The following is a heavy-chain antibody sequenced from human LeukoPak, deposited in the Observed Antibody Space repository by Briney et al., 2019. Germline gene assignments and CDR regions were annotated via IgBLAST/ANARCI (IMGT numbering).Heavy chain of an antibody. J-gene: IGHJ5*02. CDR2: INPYNGNT. D-gene: IGHD2-8*01. V-gene: IGHV1-18*01. CDR1: DHTFSNYG. Sequence: ASVKVSCKASDHTFSNYGISWVRQDPGQGLDWMRWINPYNGNTRYAENLQGRVTMTTDTSTSTAYMELRSLRSDDTAIYYCARDFTPPHCTTPNCPRGGWFDPWGQGTLVTVSS. CDR3: ARDFTPPHCTTPNCPRGGWFDP.